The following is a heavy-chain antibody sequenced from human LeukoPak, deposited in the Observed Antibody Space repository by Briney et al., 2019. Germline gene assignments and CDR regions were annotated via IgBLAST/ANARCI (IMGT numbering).Heavy chain of an antibody. Sequence: GASVKVSFKASGYTFTDYYIHWVRQAPGQGLEWMGRINPNSGGTDYAQKFQGRVTMTRDTSNSTAYMELSRLRSDDTAVYYCAREMTTIENDYWGQGTLVTVSS. D-gene: IGHD5-24*01. CDR3: AREMTTIENDY. V-gene: IGHV1-2*02. J-gene: IGHJ4*02. CDR2: INPNSGGT. CDR1: GYTFTDYY.